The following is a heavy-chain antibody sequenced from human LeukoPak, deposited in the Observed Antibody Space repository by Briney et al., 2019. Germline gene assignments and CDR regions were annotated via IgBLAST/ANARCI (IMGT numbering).Heavy chain of an antibody. Sequence: ASVKVSCKASGYTFTSYDISWVRQATGQGLEWMGWMNPNSGNTAYAQKFQGRVTITRNTSISTAYMELSSLRSEDTAVYYCAVKLLWFGEFEYYFDYWGQGTLVSVSS. CDR2: MNPNSGNT. CDR3: AVKLLWFGEFEYYFDY. D-gene: IGHD3-10*01. J-gene: IGHJ4*02. V-gene: IGHV1-8*03. CDR1: GYTFTSYD.